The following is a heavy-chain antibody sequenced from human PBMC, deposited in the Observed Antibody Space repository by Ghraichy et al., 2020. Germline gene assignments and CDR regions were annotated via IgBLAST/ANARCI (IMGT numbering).Heavy chain of an antibody. V-gene: IGHV3-21*01. CDR1: GFTFSSYS. J-gene: IGHJ4*02. CDR3: ARAPYYDVSVPHDY. Sequence: GGSLRLSCAASGFTFSSYSMNWLRQTPGKGLEWVSSISSTGSYIDYADSLEGRFTISRDNAKNSLYLQMNSLRAEDTGVYYCARAPYYDVSVPHDYWGQGALVTVSS. D-gene: IGHD3-22*01. CDR2: ISSTGSYI.